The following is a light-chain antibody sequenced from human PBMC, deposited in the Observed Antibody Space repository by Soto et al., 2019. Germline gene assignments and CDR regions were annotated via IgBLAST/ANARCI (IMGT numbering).Light chain of an antibody. J-gene: IGLJ1*01. CDR3: NSYGSTTTRDV. V-gene: IGLV2-14*01. Sequence: QSALTQPASVSGSPGQSITISCTGTSSDVGGYNYVSWYQQHPGKAPKLMIYEVSNRPSGVSNRFSGSKSGNTASLTISGLQAEDEDDYFCNSYGSTTTRDVFGTGTKVTVL. CDR2: EVS. CDR1: SSDVGGYNY.